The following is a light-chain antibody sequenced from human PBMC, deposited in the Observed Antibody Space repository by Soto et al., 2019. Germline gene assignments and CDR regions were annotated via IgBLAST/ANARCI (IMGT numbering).Light chain of an antibody. CDR1: XSVRSK. V-gene: IGKV3-15*01. J-gene: IGKJ5*01. Sequence: RXSXSVRSKLASYQQKPGQAPSLIIYDASTRATGIPARFSGSGSATEFTLTIRRLQSEDFAVYYRQKSNNWPPITLG. CDR3: QKSNNWPPIT. CDR2: DAS.